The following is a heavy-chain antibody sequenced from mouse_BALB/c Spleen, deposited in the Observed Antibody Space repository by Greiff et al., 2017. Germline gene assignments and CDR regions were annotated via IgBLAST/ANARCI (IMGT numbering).Heavy chain of an antibody. V-gene: IGHV8-11*01. CDR2: IWWNDNK. CDR1: GFSLSTYGIG. Sequence: QVTLKVSGPGILQPSQTLSLTCSFSGFSLSTYGIGVGWIRQPSGKGLEWLAHIWWNDNKYYNTALKSRLTISKDTSNNQVFLKIASVDTADTATYYCARNLDYWGQGTTLTVSS. J-gene: IGHJ2*01. CDR3: ARNLDY.